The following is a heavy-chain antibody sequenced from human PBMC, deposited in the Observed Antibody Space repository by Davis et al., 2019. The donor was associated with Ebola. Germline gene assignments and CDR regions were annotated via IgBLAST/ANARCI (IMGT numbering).Heavy chain of an antibody. V-gene: IGHV1-18*01. CDR3: ARDRNFGVRGYYYYGMDV. CDR1: GYTFTSYG. Sequence: AASEKVSCKASGYTFTSYGISWVRQAPGQGLEWMGWISAYNGNTNYAQKLQGRVTMTTDTSTSTAYMELRSLRSDDTAVYYCARDRNFGVRGYYYYGMDVWGQGTTVTVSS. J-gene: IGHJ6*02. CDR2: ISAYNGNT. D-gene: IGHD3-16*01.